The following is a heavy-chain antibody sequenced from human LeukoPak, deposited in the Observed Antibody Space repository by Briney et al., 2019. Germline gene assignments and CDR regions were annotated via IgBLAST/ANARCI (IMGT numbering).Heavy chain of an antibody. J-gene: IGHJ4*02. CDR2: INTNTGNP. CDR3: AREESIGSYQFLHDY. V-gene: IGHV7-4-1*02. CDR1: GYTFISYA. D-gene: IGHD1-26*01. Sequence: GASVKVSCKASGYTFISYAMNWVRQAPGQGLEWMGWINTNTGNPTYAQGFTGRFVFSLDTSVSTAYLQISSLKAEDTAVYYCAREESIGSYQFLHDYWGQGTLVTVSS.